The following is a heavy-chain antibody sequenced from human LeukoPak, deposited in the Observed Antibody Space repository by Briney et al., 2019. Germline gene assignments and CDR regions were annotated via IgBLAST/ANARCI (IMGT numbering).Heavy chain of an antibody. V-gene: IGHV3-23*01. Sequence: GGXXRLSCAASGFTFSSYAMSWVRQAPGKGLEWVSAISGSGDSTYYADSVKRRFTISRDNSKNTLYLQMNSLRAEDAAVYYCAKDRIIVGATFFDYWGQGTLVTVSS. J-gene: IGHJ4*02. CDR2: ISGSGDST. CDR1: GFTFSSYA. D-gene: IGHD1-26*01. CDR3: AKDRIIVGATFFDY.